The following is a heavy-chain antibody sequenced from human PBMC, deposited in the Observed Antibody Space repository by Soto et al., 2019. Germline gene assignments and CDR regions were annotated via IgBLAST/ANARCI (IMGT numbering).Heavy chain of an antibody. CDR1: GFTFSSYA. Sequence: EVQLLESGGGLVQPGGSLRLSCAASGFTFSSYAMSWVRQAPGKGLEWVSAISGSGGSTYYADSVKGRFTISRDNSKNTLYLQMNSLRAEDTAVYYCAKDPFSTQPDYYYYYGMDVWGQGTTVTVSS. CDR2: ISGSGGST. V-gene: IGHV3-23*01. J-gene: IGHJ6*02. CDR3: AKDPFSTQPDYYYYYGMDV. D-gene: IGHD2-2*01.